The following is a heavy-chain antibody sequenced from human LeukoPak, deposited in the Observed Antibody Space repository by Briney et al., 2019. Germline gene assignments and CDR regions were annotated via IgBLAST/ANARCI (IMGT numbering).Heavy chain of an antibody. J-gene: IGHJ3*02. CDR2: IYTSGST. CDR1: GGSISSGSYY. V-gene: IGHV4-61*02. CDR3: ARDNSFPGCTSCHRNAFDI. D-gene: IGHD2-2*02. Sequence: PSETLSLTCTVSGGSISSGSYYWSWIRQPAGKGLEWIGRIYTSGSTNYNPSLKSRVTISVDTSKNQFSLKLSSVTAADTAVYYCARDNSFPGCTSCHRNAFDIWGQGTIVIVSS.